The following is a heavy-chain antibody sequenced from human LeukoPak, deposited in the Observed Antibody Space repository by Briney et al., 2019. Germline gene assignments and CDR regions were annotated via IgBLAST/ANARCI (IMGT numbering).Heavy chain of an antibody. V-gene: IGHV1-2*02. D-gene: IGHD2-21*01. Sequence: ASVKVSCKASGYTFTGCYMHWVRQAPGQGLEWMGWINPNSGGTNYAQKFQGRVTMARDTSISTAYMELSRLRSDDTAVYYCARSARWRYGPGFVGNYWGQGTLVTVSS. CDR1: GYTFTGCY. CDR3: ARSARWRYGPGFVGNY. J-gene: IGHJ4*02. CDR2: INPNSGGT.